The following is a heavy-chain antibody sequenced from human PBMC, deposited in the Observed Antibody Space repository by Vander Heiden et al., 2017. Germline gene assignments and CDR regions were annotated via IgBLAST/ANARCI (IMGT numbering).Heavy chain of an antibody. V-gene: IGHV3-53*01. Sequence: EVQLVESGGGLIPPGGSLRLSCAASGFPVSSNYMSWVRQAPGKGLEWVSVIYSGGSTYYADSVKGRFTISRDNSKNTLYLQMNSLRAEDTAVYYCARVVVGAGSYFDYWGQGTLVTVSS. CDR1: GFPVSSNY. CDR2: IYSGGST. D-gene: IGHD2-15*01. CDR3: ARVVVGAGSYFDY. J-gene: IGHJ4*02.